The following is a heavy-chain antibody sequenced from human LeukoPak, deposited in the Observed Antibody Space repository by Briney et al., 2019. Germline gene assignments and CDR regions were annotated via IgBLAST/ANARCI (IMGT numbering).Heavy chain of an antibody. CDR2: INPNSGGT. J-gene: IGHJ3*02. D-gene: IGHD3-10*01. V-gene: IGHV1-2*02. CDR1: GYTFTGYY. CDR3: ARDPVLLWFETRGAFDI. Sequence: GASVKVSCKASGYTFTGYYMHWVRQAPGQGLEWMGWINPNSGGTNYAQKFQGRVTMTRDTSISTAYMELSRLRSDDTAVYYCARDPVLLWFETRGAFDIWGQGTMVTVSS.